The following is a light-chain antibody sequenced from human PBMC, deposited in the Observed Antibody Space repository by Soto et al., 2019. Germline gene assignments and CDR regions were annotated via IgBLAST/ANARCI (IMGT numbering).Light chain of an antibody. CDR3: SSFAGNNNLV. J-gene: IGLJ2*01. CDR2: EVS. V-gene: IGLV2-8*01. CDR1: SSDVGGYNY. Sequence: QSALTHTPSASGSPGQSVTISCTGTSSDVGGYNYVSWYQQHPGKAPKLMISEVSKRPSGVPDRFSGSKSGHTASLTVSGLQAEDEADYYCSSFAGNNNLVFGGGTKLTVL.